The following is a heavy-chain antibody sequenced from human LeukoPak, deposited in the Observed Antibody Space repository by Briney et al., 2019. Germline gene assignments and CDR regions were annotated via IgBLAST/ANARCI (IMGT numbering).Heavy chain of an antibody. V-gene: IGHV4-59*01. CDR3: ARGGDSPDI. J-gene: IGHJ3*02. Sequence: SETLSLTRTVSGGSISSYYWSWIRQPPGKGLEWIGYIYYSGSTNYNPSLKSRVTISVDTSKNQFSLKLTSVTAADTAVYYCARGGDSPDIWGQGTMVTVSS. D-gene: IGHD1-26*01. CDR1: GGSISSYY. CDR2: IYYSGST.